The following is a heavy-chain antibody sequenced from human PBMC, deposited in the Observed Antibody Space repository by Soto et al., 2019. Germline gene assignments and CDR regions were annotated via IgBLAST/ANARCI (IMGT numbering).Heavy chain of an antibody. CDR3: AHRPSYCSPGSCYSGFDY. CDR1: GFSLSTSGVG. J-gene: IGHJ4*02. D-gene: IGHD2-15*01. Sequence: QITLKESGPTLVKPTQTLTLTCTFSGFSLSTSGVGVGWIRQPPGKALEWLALIYWDDDKRYSPSLKSRLTITKDTSKNQVALTMTNMDPVDTATYYCAHRPSYCSPGSCYSGFDYWGQGTLVTVSS. V-gene: IGHV2-5*02. CDR2: IYWDDDK.